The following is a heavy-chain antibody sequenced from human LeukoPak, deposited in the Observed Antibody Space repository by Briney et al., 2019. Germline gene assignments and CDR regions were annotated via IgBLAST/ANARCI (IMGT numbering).Heavy chain of an antibody. CDR2: IIPILGIA. CDR1: GGTFSSYA. V-gene: IGHV1-69*04. CDR3: ARGYGDYVWYFQH. Sequence: GASVKVSCKASGGTFSSYAISWVRQAPGQGLEWMGRIIPILGIANYAQKFQGRVTITADKSTSTAYMELSSLRSEDTAVYYCARGYGDYVWYFQHWGQGTLVTVSS. J-gene: IGHJ1*01. D-gene: IGHD4-17*01.